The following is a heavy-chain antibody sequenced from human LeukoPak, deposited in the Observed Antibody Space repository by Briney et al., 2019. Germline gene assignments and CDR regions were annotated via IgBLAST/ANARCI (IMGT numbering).Heavy chain of an antibody. CDR3: VKDVGVGASYFDN. Sequence: GGSLRHSCAASGFTFSSCVMHWVRQSPAKGLEWVAYIRYDGSDKYYIDSVKGRFTIARDNPKETLYLQMTSLSHDDTAVYFCVKDVGVGASYFDNWGQGSLPAVSS. CDR2: IRYDGSDK. V-gene: IGHV3-30*02. J-gene: IGHJ4*01. CDR1: GFTFSSCV. D-gene: IGHD1-26*01.